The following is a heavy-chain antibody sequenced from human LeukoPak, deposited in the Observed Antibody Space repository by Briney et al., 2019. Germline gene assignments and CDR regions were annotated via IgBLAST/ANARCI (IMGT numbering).Heavy chain of an antibody. CDR1: GGSISSNSDY. Sequence: SETLSLTCTVSGGSISSNSDYWGWIRQPPGKGLEWIGSIYYSGTTYYNPSLKSRVTISVDTSRNQFSLKLSSVTAADTAVYYCARGRSSGLLKVFDYWGQGTLVTVSS. CDR3: ARGRSSGLLKVFDY. CDR2: IYYSGTT. D-gene: IGHD6-19*01. V-gene: IGHV4-39*07. J-gene: IGHJ4*02.